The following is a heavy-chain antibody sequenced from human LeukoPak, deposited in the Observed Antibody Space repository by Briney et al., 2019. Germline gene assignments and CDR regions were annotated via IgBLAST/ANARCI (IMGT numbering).Heavy chain of an antibody. Sequence: SETLSLTCTVSGGSISSYYWSWIRQPPGKGLEWIGYIYYSGSTNYNPSLKSRVTISVDTSKNQFSPKLSSVTAADTAVYYCARVGPGYCSGGSCYYFDYWGQGTLVTVSS. D-gene: IGHD2-15*01. V-gene: IGHV4-59*01. J-gene: IGHJ4*02. CDR1: GGSISSYY. CDR3: ARVGPGYCSGGSCYYFDY. CDR2: IYYSGST.